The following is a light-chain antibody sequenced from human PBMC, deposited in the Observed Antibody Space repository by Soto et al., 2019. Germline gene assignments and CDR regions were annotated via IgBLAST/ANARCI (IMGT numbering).Light chain of an antibody. CDR2: GAS. Sequence: EIVMTQSPATLSVSPGERATLSCRASQNVSSNLAWYQQKPGQAPRLLIYGASTRDTGIPSRFSGSGSGTEFTLTISSLQSGDFAVYYCQQYNNWPFTFGPGTKVDIK. J-gene: IGKJ3*01. CDR3: QQYNNWPFT. V-gene: IGKV3-15*01. CDR1: QNVSSN.